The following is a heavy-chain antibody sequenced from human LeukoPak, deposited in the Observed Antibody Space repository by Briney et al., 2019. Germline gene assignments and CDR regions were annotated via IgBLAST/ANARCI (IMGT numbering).Heavy chain of an antibody. J-gene: IGHJ4*02. V-gene: IGHV3-23*01. CDR2: ISDSGGST. CDR3: AKCSLLLGYVGNYFDY. CDR1: GFPFSSYA. Sequence: GGSLRLSCSASGFPFSSYAMHWVRQAPGKGLEYVSAISDSGGSTYYADSVKGRFTISRDNSKNTLYLQMNSLRAEDTAVYYCAKCSLLLGYVGNYFDYWGQGTLVTVSS. D-gene: IGHD2-2*01.